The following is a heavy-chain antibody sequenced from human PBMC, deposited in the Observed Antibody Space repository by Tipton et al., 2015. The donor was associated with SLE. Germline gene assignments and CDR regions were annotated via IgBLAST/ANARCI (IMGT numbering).Heavy chain of an antibody. CDR2: VYYSGST. CDR1: GGSLSSHY. D-gene: IGHD4-17*01. V-gene: IGHV4-59*11. Sequence: TLSLTCTVSGGSLSSHYWSWIRQPPGKGLEWIGYVYYSGSTNYNPSLKSRVTISVDTSKNQFSLKLSSVTAADTAVYYCARWGRVGGVTTGHYYYYYAMDVWGQGATVTVSS. J-gene: IGHJ6*02. CDR3: ARWGRVGGVTTGHYYYYYAMDV.